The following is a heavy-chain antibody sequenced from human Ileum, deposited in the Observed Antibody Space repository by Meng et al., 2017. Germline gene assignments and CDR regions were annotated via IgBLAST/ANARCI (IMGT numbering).Heavy chain of an antibody. V-gene: IGHV3-11*01. D-gene: IGHD3-10*01. CDR1: GFNFSDFY. J-gene: IGHJ4*02. CDR2: ISAIGNT. CDR3: AKSPRGIDFDD. Sequence: QVQLVESGGAVVKPGGSLRLCCAASGFNFSDFYTGWVRPAPGKGLEFIAYISAIGNTYFADSFLGRVTVSRDSAQKVLYLQMTRMRAEDTAVYYCAKSPRGIDFDDWGQGILVTVSS.